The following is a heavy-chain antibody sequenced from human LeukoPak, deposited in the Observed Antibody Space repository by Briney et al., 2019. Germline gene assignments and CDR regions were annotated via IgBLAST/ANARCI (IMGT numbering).Heavy chain of an antibody. Sequence: SQTLSLTCAISGDSVSSNDAAWNWIRQSPSRGLEWLGRTYYRSKWYYDYAVSVKSRMTINHDTSKNQFSLQLNSVTPEDTAVYYCARGLTIVRGVIGILDYWGQGTLVTVSS. D-gene: IGHD3-10*01. J-gene: IGHJ4*02. V-gene: IGHV6-1*01. CDR1: GDSVSSNDAA. CDR2: TYYRSKWYY. CDR3: ARGLTIVRGVIGILDY.